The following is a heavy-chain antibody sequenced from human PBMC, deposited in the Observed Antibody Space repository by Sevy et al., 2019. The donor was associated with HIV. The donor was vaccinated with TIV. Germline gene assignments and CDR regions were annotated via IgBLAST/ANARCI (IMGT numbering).Heavy chain of an antibody. J-gene: IGHJ4*02. CDR2: IYYSGST. Sequence: SETLSLTCTVSGGSISSSSYYWGWIRQPPGKGLEWIGSIYYSGSTYYNPSLKSRVTISVDTSKNRFPLKMSSVTAADTAVYYCARHAPYSSSSEGGDYFDYWGQGTLVTVSS. V-gene: IGHV4-39*01. CDR3: ARHAPYSSSSEGGDYFDY. CDR1: GGSISSSSYY. D-gene: IGHD6-6*01.